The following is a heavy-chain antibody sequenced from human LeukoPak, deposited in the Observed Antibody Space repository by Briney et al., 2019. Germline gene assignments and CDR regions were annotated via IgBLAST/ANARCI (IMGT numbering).Heavy chain of an antibody. CDR2: IIPILGIA. J-gene: IGHJ4*02. V-gene: IGHV1-69*04. Sequence: GSSVKVSCKASGGTFSSYAISWVRQAPGQGLEWMGRIIPILGIANYAQKFQGRVTITADKSTSTAYMELSSLRSEDTTVYYCAREVYSGSYYFDYWGQGTLVTVSS. CDR3: AREVYSGSYYFDY. CDR1: GGTFSSYA. D-gene: IGHD1-26*01.